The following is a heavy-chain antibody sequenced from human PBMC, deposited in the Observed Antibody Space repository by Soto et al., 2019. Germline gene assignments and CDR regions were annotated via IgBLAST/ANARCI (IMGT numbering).Heavy chain of an antibody. CDR3: ARVERTLSTPFAYGMAV. Sequence: QLQLQESGSGLVKPSQTLSLTCTVSGGSINSGGYSWIWIRQPPGKGLEWIGYIYHTGNTFYNPSLQSRVTISVDQSKNQFSLSLGSVTAADTAMYYCARVERTLSTPFAYGMAVGGQGTTVTVSS. CDR1: GGSINSGGYS. V-gene: IGHV4-30-2*01. J-gene: IGHJ6*02. CDR2: IYHTGNT. D-gene: IGHD2-2*01.